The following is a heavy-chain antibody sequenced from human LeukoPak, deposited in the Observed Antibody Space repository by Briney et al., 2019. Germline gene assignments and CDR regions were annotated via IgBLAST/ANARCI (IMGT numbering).Heavy chain of an antibody. J-gene: IGHJ4*02. CDR3: ARATGYCSSTSCYLYYFDY. CDR1: GFTVSSNY. CDR2: IYSGGST. D-gene: IGHD2-2*01. V-gene: IGHV3-66*01. Sequence: GGSLRLSCAASGFTVSSNYMSWVRQAPGKGLEWVSVIYSGGSTYYADSVKGSFTISRDNSKNTLYLQMNSLRAEDTAVYYCARATGYCSSTSCYLYYFDYWGQGTLVTVSS.